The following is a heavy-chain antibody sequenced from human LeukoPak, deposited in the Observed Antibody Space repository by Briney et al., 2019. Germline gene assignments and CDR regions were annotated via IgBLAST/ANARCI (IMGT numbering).Heavy chain of an antibody. CDR3: ARIPSPGWFDP. J-gene: IGHJ5*02. CDR1: GDSISSSNW. Sequence: PSETLSLTCTVSGDSISSSNWWSWVRQPPGKGLEWIANIYYSGSTYYNPSLKSRVTISINTSKNQFSLSLTSVTAADTAVYYCARIPSPGWFDPWGQGTLVTVSS. V-gene: IGHV4-4*02. CDR2: IYYSGST.